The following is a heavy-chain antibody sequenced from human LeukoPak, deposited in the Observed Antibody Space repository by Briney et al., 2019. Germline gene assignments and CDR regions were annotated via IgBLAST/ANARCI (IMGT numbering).Heavy chain of an antibody. J-gene: IGHJ6*02. CDR1: GFTFSSYS. Sequence: NAGGSLRLSCAASGFTFSSYSMNWVRQAPGKGLEWVSSISSSSSYIYYADSVRGRFTISRDNSKNTLYLQMNSLRAEDTAVYYCAKELGFGEPHYYYYYYGMDVWGQGTTVTVSS. D-gene: IGHD3-10*01. CDR3: AKELGFGEPHYYYYYYGMDV. V-gene: IGHV3-21*04. CDR2: ISSSSSYI.